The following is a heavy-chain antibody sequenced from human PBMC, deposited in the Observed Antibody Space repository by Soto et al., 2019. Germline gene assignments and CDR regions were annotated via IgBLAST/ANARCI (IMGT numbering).Heavy chain of an antibody. J-gene: IGHJ4*02. CDR2: LSHSATNI. V-gene: IGHV3-23*01. CDR3: VKSAGDQWMFDY. Sequence: EVHLSESGGGLVQPGGSLRLSCAASGFTFNSYAMSWVRQAPGKGLHWVSALSHSATNIFYADSVRGRFTISRDNSKNTLSLQMNSLRAEDTGIYYCVKSAGDQWMFDYWGQGILVTVSS. D-gene: IGHD5-12*01. CDR1: GFTFNSYA.